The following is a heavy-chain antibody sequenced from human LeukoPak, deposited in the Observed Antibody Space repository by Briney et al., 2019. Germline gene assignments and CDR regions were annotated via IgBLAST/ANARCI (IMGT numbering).Heavy chain of an antibody. V-gene: IGHV1-18*01. Sequence: ASVKVSCKASGYTFTSYASSWVRQAPGQGLEWMGWINTNNGNTNYVQRLQGRVTMTTDASTSTAYMELRSLRSDDTAVYYCAREREETYGSGSYTFDHWGQGTLVTVSS. CDR3: AREREETYGSGSYTFDH. CDR2: INTNNGNT. CDR1: GYTFTSYA. J-gene: IGHJ4*02. D-gene: IGHD3-10*01.